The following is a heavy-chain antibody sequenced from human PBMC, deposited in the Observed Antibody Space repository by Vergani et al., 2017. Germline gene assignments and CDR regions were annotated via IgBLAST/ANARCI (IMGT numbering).Heavy chain of an antibody. Sequence: QVQLVQSGAEVKKPGASVKVSCKASGYTFTSYGISWVRQAPGQGLEWMGWISAYNGNTNYAQKLQGRVTMTTDTSTSTAYMELRGLRSDDTAVYYCARKYYDYVWGSYGNDAFDIWGQGTMVTVSS. D-gene: IGHD3-16*01. CDR2: ISAYNGNT. CDR1: GYTFTSYG. CDR3: ARKYYDYVWGSYGNDAFDI. J-gene: IGHJ3*02. V-gene: IGHV1-18*01.